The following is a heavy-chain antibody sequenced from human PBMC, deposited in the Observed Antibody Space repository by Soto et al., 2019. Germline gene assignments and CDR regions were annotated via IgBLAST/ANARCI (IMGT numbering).Heavy chain of an antibody. Sequence: QVQLVESGGRVVQPGESLRLSCATSGFTLSNHGMHWVRQAPGKGLEWVAVIWYDISKEYYADSVRGRFTITKDNSKNKLYLQMDSLRAEDTALYYCARDIGAVGPELDYWGLGTLVTVSS. CDR3: ARDIGAVGPELDY. CDR1: GFTLSNHG. V-gene: IGHV3-33*01. CDR2: IWYDISKE. J-gene: IGHJ4*02. D-gene: IGHD2-15*01.